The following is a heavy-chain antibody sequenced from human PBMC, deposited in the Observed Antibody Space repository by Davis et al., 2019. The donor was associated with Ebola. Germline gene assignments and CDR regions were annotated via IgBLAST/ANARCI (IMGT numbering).Heavy chain of an antibody. V-gene: IGHV4-59*05. CDR3: GNLRSGYGDY. J-gene: IGHJ4*02. Sequence: SETLSLTCAVYGGSFSGYYWSWIRQPPGKGLEWIGSIYDSGNTYYNPSLKSRLTISVDTPKNQFSLELSSVTAADTAVYYCGNLRSGYGDYWGQGTLVTVSS. CDR1: GGSFSGYY. CDR2: IYDSGNT. D-gene: IGHD3-22*01.